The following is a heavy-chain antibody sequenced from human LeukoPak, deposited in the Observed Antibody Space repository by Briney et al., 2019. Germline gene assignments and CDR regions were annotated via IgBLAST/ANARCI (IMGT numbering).Heavy chain of an antibody. CDR3: ARVTIAVAGFDY. D-gene: IGHD6-19*01. CDR1: GGTFSSYA. Sequence: SVKVSYKASGGTFSSYAISWVRLAPGQGLEWMGGIIPIFGTANYAQKFQGRVTITADESTSTAYMELSSLRSEDTAVYYCARVTIAVAGFDYWGQGTLVTVSS. J-gene: IGHJ4*02. V-gene: IGHV1-69*01. CDR2: IIPIFGTA.